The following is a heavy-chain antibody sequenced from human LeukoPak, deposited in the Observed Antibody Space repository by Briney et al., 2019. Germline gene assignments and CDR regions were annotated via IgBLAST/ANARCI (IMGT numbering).Heavy chain of an antibody. D-gene: IGHD2-21*01. V-gene: IGHV3-23*01. J-gene: IGHJ5*02. CDR3: VKIAPDLP. CDR1: GFTFSSFG. Sequence: GGSLRFSCAASGFTFSSFGMTWVRQAPGKGLEWVSAISDNGGSIFYADSVKGRFTISRDNSKNSLYLQMNSLRADDTAVYYCVKIAPDLPWGQGTLVTVS. CDR2: ISDNGGSI.